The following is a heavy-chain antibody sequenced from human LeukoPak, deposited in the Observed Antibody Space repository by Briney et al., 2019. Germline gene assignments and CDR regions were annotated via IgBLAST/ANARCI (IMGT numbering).Heavy chain of an antibody. J-gene: IGHJ6*03. CDR1: AGSISGYY. V-gene: IGHV3-74*01. CDR2: INTDGSST. CDR3: ANGAFRLYYIDV. Sequence: PSETLSLTCTVSAGSISGYYWSWIRQPPGKGLVWVSRINTDGSSTNYADSVKGRFTISRDNAKNTVYLQMNSLRAEDTAVYYCANGAFRLYYIDVWGKGTTVTVSS. D-gene: IGHD3-16*01.